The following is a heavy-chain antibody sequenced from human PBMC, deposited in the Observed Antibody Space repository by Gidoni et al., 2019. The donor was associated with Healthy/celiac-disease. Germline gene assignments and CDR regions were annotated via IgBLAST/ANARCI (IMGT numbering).Heavy chain of an antibody. CDR1: GFTFSSYE. J-gene: IGHJ4*02. Sequence: EVQLVESGGGLVQPGGSLRLSCAASGFTFSSYEMNWVRQAPGKGLEWVSYISSSGSTIYYADSVKGRFTISRDNAKNSLYLQMNSLRAEDTAVYYCARDARYSYGYPYYFDYWGQGTLVTVSS. CDR2: ISSSGSTI. CDR3: ARDARYSYGYPYYFDY. V-gene: IGHV3-48*03. D-gene: IGHD5-18*01.